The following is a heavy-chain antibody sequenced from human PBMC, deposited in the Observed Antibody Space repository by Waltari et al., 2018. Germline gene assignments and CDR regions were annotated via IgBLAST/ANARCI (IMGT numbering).Heavy chain of an antibody. Sequence: QLQLQESGPGLVKPSETLSLTCPVSGGSISSSSYYWGWTRQPPGKGLEWIGSIYYSGSTYYNPSLKSRVTISVDTSKNQFSLKLSSVTAADTAVYYCARHHYSSSWYEEDYWGQGTLVTVSS. CDR2: IYYSGST. J-gene: IGHJ4*02. CDR3: ARHHYSSSWYEEDY. V-gene: IGHV4-39*07. D-gene: IGHD6-13*01. CDR1: GGSISSSSYY.